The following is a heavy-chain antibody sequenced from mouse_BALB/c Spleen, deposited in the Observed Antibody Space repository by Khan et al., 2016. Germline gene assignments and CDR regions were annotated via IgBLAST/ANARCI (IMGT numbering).Heavy chain of an antibody. CDR1: GYTFTSYW. J-gene: IGHJ2*01. V-gene: IGHV1-7*01. CDR2: INPSTGYT. Sequence: QVQLQQSGAELAKPGASVKMSCKASGYTFTSYWMHWVKQRPGQGLEWIGYINPSTGYTEYNQKFKDKATLTEDNSSSTAYMQLSSLTSEDSAVYQCARWMRRDYWGQGTTLTVSS. CDR3: ARWMRRDY.